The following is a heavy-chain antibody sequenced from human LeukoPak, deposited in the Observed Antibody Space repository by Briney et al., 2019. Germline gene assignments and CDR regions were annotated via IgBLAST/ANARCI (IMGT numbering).Heavy chain of an antibody. D-gene: IGHD6-19*01. Sequence: SVKVSCKASGGTFSSYTINWVRQVPGQGLEWMGRIIPILGIANYAQKFQGRVTITADKSTSTAYMELSSLRSEDTAVYYCARGIDSSGVDYWGQGTLVTVSS. V-gene: IGHV1-69*02. CDR3: ARGIDSSGVDY. CDR1: GGTFSSYT. CDR2: IIPILGIA. J-gene: IGHJ4*02.